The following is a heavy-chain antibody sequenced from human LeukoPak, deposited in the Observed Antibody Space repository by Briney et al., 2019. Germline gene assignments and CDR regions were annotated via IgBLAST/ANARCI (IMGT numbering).Heavy chain of an antibody. CDR1: GGSISSYY. CDR2: IYYSGST. D-gene: IGHD4-23*01. CDR3: ARDFGGNSAFDY. Sequence: NPSETLSLTCTVSGGSISSYYWSWIRQPPGRGLEWIGYIYYSGSTNYNPSLKSRVTISVDTSKNQFSLKLSSVTAADTAVYYCARDFGGNSAFDYWGQGTLVTVSS. J-gene: IGHJ4*02. V-gene: IGHV4-59*01.